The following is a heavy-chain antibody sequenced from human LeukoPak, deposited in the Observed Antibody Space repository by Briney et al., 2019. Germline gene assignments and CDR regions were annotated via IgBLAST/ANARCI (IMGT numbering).Heavy chain of an antibody. J-gene: IGHJ4*02. CDR3: ARDSYSYGYGGFDY. V-gene: IGHV4-30-4*01. Sequence: SETLSLTCTVSGGSVSSGDRYWSWIRQSPGKGLEWIGYIYSTGNTYYNPSLKSRVIISVDTSKNQFSLELNSVTAADTAVYYCARDSYSYGYGGFDYWGQGILVTVSS. D-gene: IGHD5-18*01. CDR1: GGSVSSGDRY. CDR2: IYSTGNT.